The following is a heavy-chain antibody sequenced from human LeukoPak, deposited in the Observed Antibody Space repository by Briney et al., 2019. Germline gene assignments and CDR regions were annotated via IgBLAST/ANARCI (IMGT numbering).Heavy chain of an antibody. CDR1: GFTFSTYS. CDR3: AKDRGYYYDDSGYYYHGAFDL. Sequence: GGSLRLSCAASGFTFSTYSMNWVRQAPGKGLEWVSSISSSSRYIYYADSVKGRFTISRDNSKNTLYLQMNSLRAEDTAVYYCAKDRGYYYDDSGYYYHGAFDLWGQGTMVTVSS. CDR2: ISSSSRYI. D-gene: IGHD3-22*01. V-gene: IGHV3-21*04. J-gene: IGHJ3*01.